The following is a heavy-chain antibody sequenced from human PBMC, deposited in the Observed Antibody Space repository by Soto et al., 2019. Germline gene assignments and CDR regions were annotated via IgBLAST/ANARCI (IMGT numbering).Heavy chain of an antibody. D-gene: IGHD4-4*01. J-gene: IGHJ6*02. V-gene: IGHV3-48*02. CDR3: ARGKYSSPRGGLDV. Sequence: GSLRLSCAASGFTFSSYSMNWVRQAPGKGLEWVSYISSSSSTIYYADSVKGRFTISRDNAKNSLYLQMNSLRDEDTAVYYCARGKYSSPRGGLDVWGQGTPVTVSS. CDR2: ISSSSSTI. CDR1: GFTFSSYS.